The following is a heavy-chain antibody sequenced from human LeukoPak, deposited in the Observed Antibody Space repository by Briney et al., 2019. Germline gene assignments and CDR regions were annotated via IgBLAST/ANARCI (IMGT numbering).Heavy chain of an antibody. D-gene: IGHD2-15*01. V-gene: IGHV4-39*02. J-gene: IGHJ3*02. Sequence: PSETLSLTCTVSGGSISSSSYFWGWIRQPPGKGLEWIGSIYYSGSTYYNPSLKSRVTISVDMSKNQFSMKLSSVTAADTAVYYCARDLGLLGYCSGGSCYGAFDIWGQGTMVTVSS. CDR1: GGSISSSSYF. CDR3: ARDLGLLGYCSGGSCYGAFDI. CDR2: IYYSGST.